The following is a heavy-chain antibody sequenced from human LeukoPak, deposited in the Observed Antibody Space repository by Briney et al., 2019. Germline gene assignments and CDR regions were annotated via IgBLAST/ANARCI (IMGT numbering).Heavy chain of an antibody. CDR3: AKVLRGVIVYDY. Sequence: GGSLRLSCAATGFTFSTYAMTWVRQAPGTGLEWVSTITGTGDYTEYADSVKGRFTISRDNSKNTLFLQMSSLRADDTAFYYCAKVLRGVIVYDYWGQGTLVTVSS. CDR1: GFTFSTYA. J-gene: IGHJ4*02. V-gene: IGHV3-23*01. CDR2: ITGTGDYT. D-gene: IGHD3-10*01.